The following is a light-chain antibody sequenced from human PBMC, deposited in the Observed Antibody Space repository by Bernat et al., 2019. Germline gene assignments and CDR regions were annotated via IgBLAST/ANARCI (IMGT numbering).Light chain of an antibody. CDR3: YSTDSSGNHTWV. J-gene: IGLJ3*02. CDR1: ALPKKY. V-gene: IGLV3-10*01. Sequence: SYELTQPPSVSVSPGQTARITCSGDALPKKYPYWYQQKSGQAPVLVIYEDSKRPSGIPERFSGSSSGTMATLTISGAQVDDEADYYCYSTDSSGNHTWVFGGGTKLTVL. CDR2: EDS.